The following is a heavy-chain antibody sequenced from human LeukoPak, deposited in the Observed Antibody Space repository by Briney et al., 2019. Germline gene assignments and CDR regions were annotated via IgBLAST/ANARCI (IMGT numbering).Heavy chain of an antibody. CDR3: ARVYSSGWYGWFDP. CDR1: SDSFNYVAFY. V-gene: IGHV4-61*05. Sequence: SETLSLTCTVSSDSFNYVAFYWAWIRQPPGKGLEWIGEIYHSGSTNYNPSLKSRVTISVDKSKNQFSLKLSSVTAADTAVYYCARVYSSGWYGWFDPWGQGTLVTVSS. J-gene: IGHJ5*02. CDR2: IYHSGST. D-gene: IGHD6-19*01.